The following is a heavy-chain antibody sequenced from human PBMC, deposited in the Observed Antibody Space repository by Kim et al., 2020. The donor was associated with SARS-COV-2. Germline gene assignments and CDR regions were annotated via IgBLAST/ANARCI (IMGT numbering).Heavy chain of an antibody. CDR1: GGTFSSYA. J-gene: IGHJ5*02. CDR3: ARDQVVVTAIHWFDP. Sequence: SVKVSCKASGGTFSSYAISWVRQAPGQGLEWMGGIIPIFGTANYAQKFQGRVTITADESTSTAYMELSSLRSEDTAVYYCARDQVVVTAIHWFDPWGQGTLVTVSS. CDR2: IIPIFGTA. V-gene: IGHV1-69*13. D-gene: IGHD2-21*02.